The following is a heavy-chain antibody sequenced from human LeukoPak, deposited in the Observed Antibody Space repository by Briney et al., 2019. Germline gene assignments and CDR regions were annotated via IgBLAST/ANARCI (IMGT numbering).Heavy chain of an antibody. CDR2: IYYSGHT. CDR1: GDSISSSSHS. CDR3: ARSGFGTTNIYSYFAY. V-gene: IGHV4-39*07. Sequence: PSETLSLTCFVSGDSISSSSHSWGWIRQPPGKGLGWIGTIYYSGHTYYNPALKSRVTISADTSKNHFSLTLTSVAAADTAIYYCARSGFGTTNIYSYFAYWGQGTLVTVSS. J-gene: IGHJ4*02. D-gene: IGHD1-7*01.